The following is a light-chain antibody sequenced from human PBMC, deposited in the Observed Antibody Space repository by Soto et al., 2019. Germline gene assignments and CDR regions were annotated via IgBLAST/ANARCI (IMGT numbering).Light chain of an antibody. CDR1: QSISSN. Sequence: EIVMTQSPVTLSVSPGERATLSCSARQSISSNLAWYQQKPGQAPRLLIYDASTRATGIPARFSGSGSGTEFTLTVSSLQSEDFAVYYCQQYNNWPETFGQGTKVEIK. CDR3: QQYNNWPET. J-gene: IGKJ1*01. V-gene: IGKV3-15*01. CDR2: DAS.